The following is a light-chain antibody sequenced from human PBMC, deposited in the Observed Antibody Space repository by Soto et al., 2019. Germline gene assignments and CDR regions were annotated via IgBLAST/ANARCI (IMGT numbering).Light chain of an antibody. CDR2: AAS. J-gene: IGKJ4*01. Sequence: DLQMTQSPSSLSASVGDRVTITCRARQSISSYLNWYQQKPGKAPKLLIYAASSLQSGVPSRFSGSGSGTDFTLTISSLQPEDFATYYGQQSYSTPLTFGGGTKVEIK. CDR3: QQSYSTPLT. CDR1: QSISSY. V-gene: IGKV1-39*01.